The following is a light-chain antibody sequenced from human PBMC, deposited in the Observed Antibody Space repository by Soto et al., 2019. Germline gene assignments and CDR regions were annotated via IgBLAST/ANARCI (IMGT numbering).Light chain of an antibody. CDR3: QQNYDTPWT. CDR2: TAS. J-gene: IGKJ1*01. Sequence: DIQLPQSPSSLSAFVGDRITITCRASKRISTYLNWYQQKAGKAPQLVIYTASSLHNGVPSRFSGSGSGTDFTLTISSLQPEDFATYYCQQNYDTPWTFGQGTKVEV. V-gene: IGKV1-39*01. CDR1: KRISTY.